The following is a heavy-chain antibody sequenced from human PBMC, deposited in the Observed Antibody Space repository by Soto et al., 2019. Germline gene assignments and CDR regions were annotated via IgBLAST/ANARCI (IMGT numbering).Heavy chain of an antibody. Sequence: VQLVESGGGEVQPGGSLRLSCAASGFTFRGYAMHWVRQAPGKGLEWVSVNSYDGNREYYADSVKGRFTISRDNSKNTLYLQMNSLTAEDTAVYYCARLPRSGADHYWGEGTLVTVSS. CDR2: NSYDGNRE. V-gene: IGHV3-30*01. CDR3: ARLPRSGADHY. J-gene: IGHJ4*02. D-gene: IGHD2-15*01. CDR1: GFTFRGYA.